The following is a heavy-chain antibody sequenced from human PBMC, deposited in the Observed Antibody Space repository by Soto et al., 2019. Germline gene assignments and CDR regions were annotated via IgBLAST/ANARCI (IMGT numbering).Heavy chain of an antibody. CDR3: ARYVAPTAPSTFDF. Sequence: GGSLRLSCAASGFTFSSFAMSWVRQAPEKGLEWVTGISGSGRSTFYADSVKGRFTISRDNSKNTLYLQMNSLRAEDTAVYYCARYVAPTAPSTFDFRGQGALVTLSS. CDR1: GFTFSSFA. D-gene: IGHD2-21*02. J-gene: IGHJ4*02. CDR2: ISGSGRST. V-gene: IGHV3-23*01.